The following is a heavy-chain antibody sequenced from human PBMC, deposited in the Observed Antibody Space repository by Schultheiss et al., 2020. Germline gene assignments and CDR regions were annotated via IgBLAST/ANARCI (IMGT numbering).Heavy chain of an antibody. V-gene: IGHV4-34*01. D-gene: IGHD2-2*01. Sequence: SETLSLTCAVYGGSLSGYYWGWIRQPPGKGLEWIGSIYYSGSTYYNPSLKSRVTISVDTSKYYFSLKLSSMTAADTAVYYCARPFGSKREAFDIWGQGTMVTVSS. CDR2: IYYSGST. CDR1: GGSLSGYY. CDR3: ARPFGSKREAFDI. J-gene: IGHJ3*02.